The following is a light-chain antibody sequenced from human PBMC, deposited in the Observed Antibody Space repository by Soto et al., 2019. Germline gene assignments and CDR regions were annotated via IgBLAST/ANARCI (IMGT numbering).Light chain of an antibody. CDR3: QQRHNWPIT. V-gene: IGKV3D-20*02. CDR1: QSVSSSY. J-gene: IGKJ5*01. Sequence: VLTQSPGKLSVSPGERGTLACRGSQSVSSSYLAWYQQKTGQAPRILIYDKSNRATGIPDRLSGSGSGTDFNLTISGLEPADLGVYYCQQRHNWPITCGQGTRLEIK. CDR2: DKS.